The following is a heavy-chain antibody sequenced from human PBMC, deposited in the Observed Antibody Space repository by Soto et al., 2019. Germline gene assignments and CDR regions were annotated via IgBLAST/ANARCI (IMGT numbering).Heavy chain of an antibody. D-gene: IGHD3-10*01. Sequence: QVQLQESGPGLVKSSETLSLRCFVSGEALGSGQSYWNWIRQAPGKGQEWIGPTFVTGATKYSASLWSRVTMSVDTSKSQMSLTLSSVTAADSATYFCARGRSDSAGSSFCRRMDVWGQGTTATVAS. CDR2: TFVTGAT. J-gene: IGHJ6*02. CDR1: GEALGSGQSY. V-gene: IGHV4-61*01. CDR3: ARGRSDSAGSSFCRRMDV.